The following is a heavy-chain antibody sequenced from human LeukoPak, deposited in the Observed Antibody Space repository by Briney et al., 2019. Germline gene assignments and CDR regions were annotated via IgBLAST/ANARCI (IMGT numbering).Heavy chain of an antibody. Sequence: ASVKVSCKASGYTFTSYGISWVRQAPGQGLEWMGWISAYNGNTNYAQKLQGRVTMTTDTSASTAYMELSSLRSEDTAVYYCARDRYYDSSGYDYWGQGTLVTVSS. J-gene: IGHJ4*02. V-gene: IGHV1-18*01. CDR2: ISAYNGNT. CDR3: ARDRYYDSSGYDY. D-gene: IGHD3-22*01. CDR1: GYTFTSYG.